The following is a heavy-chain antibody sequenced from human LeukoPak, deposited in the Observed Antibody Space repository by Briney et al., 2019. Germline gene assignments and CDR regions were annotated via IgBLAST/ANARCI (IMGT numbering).Heavy chain of an antibody. Sequence: GGSLRLSCGASGFSFSSYNMNWVRQAPGKGLEWVSSISRGSTTIFYADSVKGRFTISRDNAKNSLYLQMNSLRAEDTAVYYCARDGVEYGPGGFYFDYWGQGTLVTVSS. V-gene: IGHV3-48*01. J-gene: IGHJ4*02. CDR3: ARDGVEYGPGGFYFDY. D-gene: IGHD3-10*01. CDR2: ISRGSTTI. CDR1: GFSFSSYN.